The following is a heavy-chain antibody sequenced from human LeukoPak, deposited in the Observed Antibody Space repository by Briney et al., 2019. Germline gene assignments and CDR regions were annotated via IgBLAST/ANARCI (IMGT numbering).Heavy chain of an antibody. CDR1: GFTFSSYG. V-gene: IGHV3-30*18. J-gene: IGHJ4*02. Sequence: GGSLRVSCAASGFTFSSYGMHWVRQAPGKGLERVAVISYDGSNKYYADSVKGRFTISRDNSKNTLYLQMNSLRAEDTAVYYCAKGSSGWYGPLDYWGQGTLVTVSS. CDR3: AKGSSGWYGPLDY. D-gene: IGHD6-19*01. CDR2: ISYDGSNK.